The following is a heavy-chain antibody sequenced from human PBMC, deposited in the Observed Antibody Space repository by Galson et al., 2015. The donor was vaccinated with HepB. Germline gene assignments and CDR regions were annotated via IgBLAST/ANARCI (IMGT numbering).Heavy chain of an antibody. V-gene: IGHV3-33*08. CDR2: IWHDGSEK. CDR3: ARPPLVVDTAHDALEF. CDR1: GFHFSSYG. J-gene: IGHJ3*01. D-gene: IGHD2-21*02. Sequence: SLRLSCATSGFHFSSYGMHWVRQAPGKGLEWVSLIWHDGSEKYYTESMKGRFTISRDNSREMVYPQMNNLRVDDTAIYYCARPPLVVDTAHDALEFWGRGTVVTVSS.